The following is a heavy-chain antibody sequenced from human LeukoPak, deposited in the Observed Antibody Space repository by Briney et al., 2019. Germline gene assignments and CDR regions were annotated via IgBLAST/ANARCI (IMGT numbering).Heavy chain of an antibody. CDR1: GGTFSSYA. J-gene: IGHJ5*02. D-gene: IGHD3-3*01. V-gene: IGHV1-18*01. Sequence: ASVKVSCKASGGTFSSYAITWVRQAPGQGLEWMGWISAYNGNTNCAQKLQGRVTMTTDTSTSTAYMELRSLRSDDTAVYYCARGLEWLTRRHTWFDPWGQGTLVTVSS. CDR3: ARGLEWLTRRHTWFDP. CDR2: ISAYNGNT.